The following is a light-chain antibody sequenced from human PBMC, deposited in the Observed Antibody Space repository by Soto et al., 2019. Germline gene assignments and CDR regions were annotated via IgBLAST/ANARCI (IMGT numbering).Light chain of an antibody. V-gene: IGLV2-11*01. J-gene: IGLJ3*02. CDR1: SSDVGDYNY. CDR2: DVS. Sequence: QSALTQPRSVSGSPGQSVTISCTGTSSDVGDYNYVSWYQQYPGTAPKLEIYDVSKRPSGVPDRFSGSKSGNTASLTISGLQAEDEADYYCCSFAGSYTVWVFGGGTKLTVL. CDR3: CSFAGSYTVWV.